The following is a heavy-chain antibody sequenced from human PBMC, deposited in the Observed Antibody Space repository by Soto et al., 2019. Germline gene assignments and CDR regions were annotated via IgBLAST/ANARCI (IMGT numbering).Heavy chain of an antibody. CDR2: MHYTGIT. D-gene: IGHD3-3*01. CDR1: GDSVTSHY. Sequence: SETLSLTCSFSGDSVTSHYFTWIRQTPEKGLEWIGYMHYTGITNYNPSLKSRVTISVDTSKNQFSLKLSSVTAADTAVYYCARSGYYDFWSGYPDAFDIWGQGTMVTVSS. CDR3: ARSGYYDFWSGYPDAFDI. J-gene: IGHJ3*02. V-gene: IGHV4-59*02.